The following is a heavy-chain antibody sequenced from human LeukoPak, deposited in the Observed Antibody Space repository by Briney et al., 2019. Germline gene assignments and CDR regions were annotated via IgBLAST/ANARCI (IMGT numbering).Heavy chain of an antibody. CDR1: GFTFSSYA. Sequence: GGSLRLSCAASGFTFSSYAMHWVRQAPGKGLEWVAVISYDGSNKYYADSVKGRFTISRDNAKNSLYLQMNSLRAEDTAVYYCARDSSRYQLLWGDAFDIWGQGTMVTVSS. V-gene: IGHV3-30*04. CDR3: ARDSSRYQLLWGDAFDI. D-gene: IGHD2-2*01. CDR2: ISYDGSNK. J-gene: IGHJ3*02.